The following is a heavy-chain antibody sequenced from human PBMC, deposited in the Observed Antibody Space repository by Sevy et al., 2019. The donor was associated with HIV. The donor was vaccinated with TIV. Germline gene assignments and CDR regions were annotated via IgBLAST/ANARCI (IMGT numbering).Heavy chain of an antibody. D-gene: IGHD4-17*01. Sequence: GESLKISCAASGFSFSSYEMNWVRQAPGKGLEWVSYISNSGTTISYSDSVRGRFTISRDNARNSLYLQMNSLRAEDTAVYFCARDLPPSATTVPHFDCWGQGTLVTVSS. CDR1: GFSFSSYE. J-gene: IGHJ4*02. CDR2: ISNSGTTI. CDR3: ARDLPPSATTVPHFDC. V-gene: IGHV3-48*03.